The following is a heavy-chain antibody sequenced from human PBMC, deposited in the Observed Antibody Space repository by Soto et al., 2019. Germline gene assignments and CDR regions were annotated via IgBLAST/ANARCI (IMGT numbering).Heavy chain of an antibody. Sequence: QVQLQESGPGLVKPSQTLSLTCTVSGGSISSGTYYWNWIRQLPGKGLEWIGYINYRGTTFYNPSLKSRVIISAGTSENQFSQRLSSVTAADSAMYYCARDPPGAAPYWGQGTLVTVSS. CDR2: INYRGTT. V-gene: IGHV4-31*03. CDR3: ARDPPGAAPY. D-gene: IGHD1-26*01. CDR1: GGSISSGTYY. J-gene: IGHJ4*02.